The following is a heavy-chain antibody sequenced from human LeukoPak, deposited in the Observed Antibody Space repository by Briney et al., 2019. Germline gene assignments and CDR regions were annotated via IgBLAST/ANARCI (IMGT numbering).Heavy chain of an antibody. Sequence: GGSLRLSCAASGFTVSSNYMSWVRQAPGKGLEWVSVIYSGGSTYYADSVKGRFTISRDNSKNTLYLQMNSLRAEDTAVYYCAREGSHYYFDYWGQGTLVTVSS. CDR2: IYSGGST. J-gene: IGHJ4*02. CDR3: AREGSHYYFDY. CDR1: GFTVSSNY. V-gene: IGHV3-66*01.